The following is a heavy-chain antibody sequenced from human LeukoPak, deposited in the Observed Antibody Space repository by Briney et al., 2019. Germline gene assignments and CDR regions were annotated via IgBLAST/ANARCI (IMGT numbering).Heavy chain of an antibody. J-gene: IGHJ4*02. Sequence: ASVKVPCKASGYTFTGYYMHWVRQAPGQGLEWMGWINPNSGGTNYAQKFQGRVTMTRDTSTSTVYMELSSLRSEDTAVYYCARDDGYDSSGYYYGYFEYWGQGTLVTVSS. CDR1: GYTFTGYY. CDR2: INPNSGGT. V-gene: IGHV1-2*02. CDR3: ARDDGYDSSGYYYGYFEY. D-gene: IGHD3-22*01.